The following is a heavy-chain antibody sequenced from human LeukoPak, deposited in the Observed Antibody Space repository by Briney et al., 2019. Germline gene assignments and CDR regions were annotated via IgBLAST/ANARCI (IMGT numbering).Heavy chain of an antibody. CDR1: GFTFSSYA. D-gene: IGHD3-3*01. J-gene: IGHJ4*02. Sequence: GSLRFSCAASGFTFSSYAMSWVRQAPGKGLEWVSAISGSGGSTYYADSVKGRFTISRDNSKNTLYLQMNSLRAEDTAVYYCAKAPYDFWSGYFDYWGQGTLVTVSS. CDR3: AKAPYDFWSGYFDY. CDR2: ISGSGGST. V-gene: IGHV3-23*01.